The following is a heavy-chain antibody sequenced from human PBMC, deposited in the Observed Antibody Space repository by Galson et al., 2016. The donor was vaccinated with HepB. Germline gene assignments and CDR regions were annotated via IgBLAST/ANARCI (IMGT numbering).Heavy chain of an antibody. J-gene: IGHJ5*02. D-gene: IGHD1-26*01. V-gene: IGHV6-1*01. CDR3: AREISSTHSGRYVDP. Sequence: CAISGDSVSSDSAAWTWIRQSPSGGLEWLGRTYFRSNWYNDYPESVKSRVSTHPDTSRNEFSLHLMSVGPDDSAVYYCAREISSTHSGRYVDPWGQGTLVTVSS. CDR1: GDSVSSDSAA. CDR2: TYFRSNWYN.